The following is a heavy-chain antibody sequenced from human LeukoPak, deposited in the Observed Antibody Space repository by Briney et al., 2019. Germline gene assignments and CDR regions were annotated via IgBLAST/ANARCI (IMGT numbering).Heavy chain of an antibody. Sequence: GGSLRLSCAASGFTFSSYAMSWVRQAPGKGLEWVSAISGSGGSTYYADSVKGRFTISRDNSKNTLYLQMNSLRAEDTAVYYCAKVSYYDFWSGYLDYWGQGTLVAVSS. V-gene: IGHV3-23*01. CDR1: GFTFSSYA. CDR3: AKVSYYDFWSGYLDY. J-gene: IGHJ4*02. D-gene: IGHD3-3*01. CDR2: ISGSGGST.